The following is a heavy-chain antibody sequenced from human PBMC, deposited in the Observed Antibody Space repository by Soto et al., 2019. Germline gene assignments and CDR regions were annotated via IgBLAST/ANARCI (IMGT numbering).Heavy chain of an antibody. J-gene: IGHJ6*02. D-gene: IGHD2-15*01. CDR2: INPNSGGT. V-gene: IGHV1-2*04. CDR1: GYTFTGYY. CDR3: ARDGDCSGGSCYLPYYYGMDV. Sequence: QVQLVQSGAEVKKPGALVKVSCKASGYTFTGYYMHWVRQAPGQGLEWMGWINPNSGGTNYAQKFQGWVTMTRDTSISTAYMELSRLRSDDTAVYYCARDGDCSGGSCYLPYYYGMDVWGQGTTVTVSS.